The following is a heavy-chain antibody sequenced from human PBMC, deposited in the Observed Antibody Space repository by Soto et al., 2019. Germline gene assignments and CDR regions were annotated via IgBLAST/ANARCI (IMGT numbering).Heavy chain of an antibody. CDR1: GDTFSSYA. D-gene: IGHD3-22*01. J-gene: IGHJ4*02. V-gene: IGHV1-69*13. CDR2: IIPIFGTA. Sequence: GASVKVSCKASGDTFSSYAISWVRQAPGQGLEWMGGIIPIFGTATYAQKFQGRVTITADESTSTAYMELSSLRAEDTAVDYCARGLPPDYYDSRGYSHFDYWGQGTLVTVSS. CDR3: ARGLPPDYYDSRGYSHFDY.